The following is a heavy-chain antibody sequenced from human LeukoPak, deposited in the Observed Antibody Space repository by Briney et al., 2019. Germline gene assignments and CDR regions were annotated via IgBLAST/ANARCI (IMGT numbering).Heavy chain of an antibody. CDR2: ISGNGEYT. CDR1: GFPFSDYY. Sequence: GRSLRLSCAASGFPFSDYYMSWIRQAPGKGLEWVSYISGNGEYTKYADSVKGRFTIYRDNAMSSLYLQMDSLRAEDTGVYYCARGGYSSGWYFWGQGTMVTVSS. D-gene: IGHD6-19*01. CDR3: ARGGYSSGWYF. V-gene: IGHV3-11*06. J-gene: IGHJ3*01.